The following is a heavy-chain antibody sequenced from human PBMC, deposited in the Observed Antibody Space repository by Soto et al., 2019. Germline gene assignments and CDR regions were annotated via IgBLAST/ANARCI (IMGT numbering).Heavy chain of an antibody. V-gene: IGHV1-69*01. CDR3: ARDGGRHSGGIEY. Sequence: QVQLVQSGAEVKKPGSSVKVSCKASGGTFSSYSINWVRQAPGQVLEWMGEIIPIFGTANYAQKVQGRVTINADEATSTAYMELSSLRAEETAVYYCARDGGRHSGGIEYWGQGTLVTVSS. CDR1: GGTFSSYS. D-gene: IGHD1-26*01. J-gene: IGHJ4*02. CDR2: IIPIFGTA.